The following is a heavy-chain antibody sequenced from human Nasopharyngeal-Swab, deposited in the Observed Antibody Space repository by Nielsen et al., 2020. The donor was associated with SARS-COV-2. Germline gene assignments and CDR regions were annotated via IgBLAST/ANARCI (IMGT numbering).Heavy chain of an antibody. V-gene: IGHV1-69*01. CDR2: IIPIFGTA. CDR3: ARAKVVVVAASDY. D-gene: IGHD2-15*01. J-gene: IGHJ4*02. Sequence: WVGQAPGQGLEWMGGIIPIFGTANYAQKFQGRVTITADESTSTAYMELSSLRSEDTAVYYCARAKVVVVAASDYWGQGTLVTVSS.